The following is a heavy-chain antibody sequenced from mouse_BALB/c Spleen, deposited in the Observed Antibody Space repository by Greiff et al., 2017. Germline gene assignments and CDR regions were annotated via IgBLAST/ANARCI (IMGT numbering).Heavy chain of an antibody. J-gene: IGHJ2*01. Sequence: EVMLVESGGGLVKPGGSLKLSCAASGFTFSSYAMSWVRQTPEKRLEWVATISSGGSYTYYPDSVKGRFTISRDNAKNTLYLQMSSLRSEDTAMYYCARPALRLRGYFDYWGQGTTLTVSS. CDR3: ARPALRLRGYFDY. CDR2: ISSGGSYT. D-gene: IGHD1-2*01. V-gene: IGHV5-9-1*01. CDR1: GFTFSSYA.